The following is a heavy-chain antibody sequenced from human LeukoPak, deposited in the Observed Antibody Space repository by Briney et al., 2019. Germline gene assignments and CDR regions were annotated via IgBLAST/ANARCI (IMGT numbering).Heavy chain of an antibody. CDR3: ARSSREMATTKGAFDI. J-gene: IGHJ3*02. Sequence: ASVKVSCKASGYTFTSYDINWVRQATGQGLEWMGWMNPNSGNTGYAQKFQGRVTITRNTSISTAYMELSSLRSEDTAVYYCARSSREMATTKGAFDIWGQGTMVTVSS. CDR2: MNPNSGNT. CDR1: GYTFTSYD. V-gene: IGHV1-8*03. D-gene: IGHD5-24*01.